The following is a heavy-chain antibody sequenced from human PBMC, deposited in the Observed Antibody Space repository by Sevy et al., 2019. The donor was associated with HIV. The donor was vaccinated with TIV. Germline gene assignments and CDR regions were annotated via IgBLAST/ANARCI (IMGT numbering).Heavy chain of an antibody. CDR1: GFTFSRYW. CDR3: TRNGGAFDNGFDP. J-gene: IGHJ5*02. D-gene: IGHD2-8*01. CDR2: INSDGSST. V-gene: IGHV3-74*01. Sequence: GGSLRLSCTASGFTFSRYWMHWVRQAPGKGLVWVSRINSDGSSTSYADSVKGRFTISRDNAKNTLYLQMNSLRAEDTAVYYCTRNGGAFDNGFDPWGQGTLVTVSS.